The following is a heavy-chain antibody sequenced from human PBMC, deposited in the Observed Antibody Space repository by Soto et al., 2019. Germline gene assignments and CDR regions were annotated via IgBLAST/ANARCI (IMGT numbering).Heavy chain of an antibody. CDR1: GFTFSDYY. V-gene: IGHV3-11*05. CDR3: ASLRLRWAGYFDY. D-gene: IGHD4-17*01. CDR2: TSSSSSHT. J-gene: IGHJ4*02. Sequence: QVQLVESGGGLVKPGGSLRLSCAASGFTFSDYYMSWIRQAPGKGLEWVSYTSSSSSHTKYADSVKGRFTISRDNVRNSLYLQMNSLRVEDTAVYYCASLRLRWAGYFDYWGQGTLVTVSS.